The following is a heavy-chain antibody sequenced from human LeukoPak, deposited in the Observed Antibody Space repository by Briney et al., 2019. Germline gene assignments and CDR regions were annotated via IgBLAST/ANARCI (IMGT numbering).Heavy chain of an antibody. D-gene: IGHD6-19*01. V-gene: IGHV3-21*04. CDR1: GFTLNSYS. CDR3: AKDFYSSGKSIDY. J-gene: IGHJ4*02. CDR2: ISSSSSYI. Sequence: GGSLRLSCAASGFTLNSYSMNWVRQAPGKGLEWVSSISSSSSYIYYADSVKGRFTISRDNSKNTLYLQMNSLRAEDTAIYYCAKDFYSSGKSIDYWGQGTLVTVSS.